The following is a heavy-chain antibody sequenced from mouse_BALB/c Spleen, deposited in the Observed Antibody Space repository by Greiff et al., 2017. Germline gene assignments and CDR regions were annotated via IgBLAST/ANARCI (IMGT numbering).Heavy chain of an antibody. CDR2: ISYSGST. V-gene: IGHV3-2*02. CDR1: GYSITSDYA. D-gene: IGHD2-14*01. J-gene: IGHJ3*01. CDR3: ASGYMFAY. Sequence: VQLKESGPGLVKPSQSLSLTCTVTGYSITSDYAWNWIRQFPGNKLEWMGYISYSGSTSYNPSLKSRISITRDTSKNQFFLQLNSVTTEDTATYYCASGYMFAYWGQGTLVTVSA.